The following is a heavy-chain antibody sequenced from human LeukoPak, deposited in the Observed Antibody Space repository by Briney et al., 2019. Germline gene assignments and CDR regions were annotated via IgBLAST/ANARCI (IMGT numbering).Heavy chain of an antibody. CDR2: ISAYNGNT. CDR1: GYTSTSYG. Sequence: ASVKVSCKASGYTSTSYGISWVRQAPGQGLEWMGWISAYNGNTNYTQKLQGRVTMTTDTSTSTAYMELRSLRSDDTAVYYCARDRIPNDDYVWGSYRYDYWGQGTLVTVSS. CDR3: ARDRIPNDDYVWGSYRYDY. D-gene: IGHD3-16*02. J-gene: IGHJ4*02. V-gene: IGHV1-18*01.